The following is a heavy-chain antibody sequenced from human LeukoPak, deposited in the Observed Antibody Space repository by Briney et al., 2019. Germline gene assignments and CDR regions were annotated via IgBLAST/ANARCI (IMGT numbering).Heavy chain of an antibody. CDR2: IDPIDSYT. D-gene: IGHD3-10*01. CDR3: ARHYGSLFDY. J-gene: IGHJ4*02. CDR1: GYSFTTYW. V-gene: IGHV5-10-1*01. Sequence: GESLKISCKGSGYSFTTYWISWVRQMPGKGLEWMGRIDPIDSYTNYSPSFQGHVTISADKSISTAYLQWSSLKASDSAMYYCARHYGSLFDYWGQGTLVTVSS.